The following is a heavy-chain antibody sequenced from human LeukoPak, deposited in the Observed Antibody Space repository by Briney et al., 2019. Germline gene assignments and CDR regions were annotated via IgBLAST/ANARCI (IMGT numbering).Heavy chain of an antibody. CDR2: ISGYNGDT. J-gene: IGHJ4*02. CDR3: ARDFSTMLRGVIGY. V-gene: IGHV1-18*01. D-gene: IGHD3-10*01. Sequence: ASVKVSCKASGYTFTSYGISWVRQAPGQGLEWMGWISGYNGDTNYAQKLQVRVTMTTDTSTSTAYMELSSLRSDDTAVYFCARDFSTMLRGVIGYWGQGTLVTVSS. CDR1: GYTFTSYG.